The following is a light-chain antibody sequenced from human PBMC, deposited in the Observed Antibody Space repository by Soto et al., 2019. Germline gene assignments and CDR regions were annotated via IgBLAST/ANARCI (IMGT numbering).Light chain of an antibody. Sequence: SALTQPPSASRSPGQSVTISCTGTSSDVGAYNYVSWYQQHAGKAPKLVIYEVTKRPSGVPDRFSGSKSANTASLTVSGVQAEDEADYYCSSFASSNTWVFGGGTKLTVL. CDR2: EVT. CDR1: SSDVGAYNY. J-gene: IGLJ3*02. V-gene: IGLV2-8*01. CDR3: SSFASSNTWV.